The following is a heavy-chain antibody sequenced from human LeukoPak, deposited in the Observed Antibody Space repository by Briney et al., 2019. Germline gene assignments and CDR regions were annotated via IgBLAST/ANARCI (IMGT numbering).Heavy chain of an antibody. CDR2: IVTTGGA. V-gene: IGHV3-53*04. CDR1: GLTFSTYA. Sequence: GGSLRLSCVASGLTFSTYAVTWVRQAPGRGLEWVASIVTTGGAFYADSVKGRFTISRHNSKNTLYLQMNSLRAEDTAVYYCARSDYGDIALDYWGQGTLVTVSS. D-gene: IGHD4-17*01. J-gene: IGHJ4*02. CDR3: ARSDYGDIALDY.